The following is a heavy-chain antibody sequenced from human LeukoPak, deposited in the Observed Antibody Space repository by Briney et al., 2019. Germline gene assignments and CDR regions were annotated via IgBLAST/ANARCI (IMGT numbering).Heavy chain of an antibody. CDR3: SEGYFEPFDH. J-gene: IGHJ4*02. D-gene: IGHD5-24*01. CDR1: GASVSSCH. V-gene: IGHV4-59*02. Sequence: SETPSLTCLVSGASVSSCHWNWIRQLPGKGLEWIGCLSYTGKTDYNPSLTSRVTISLDTSKNQVSLKLTSLTAADTAVYYCSEGYFEPFDHWGQGTLVTVSS. CDR2: LSYTGKT.